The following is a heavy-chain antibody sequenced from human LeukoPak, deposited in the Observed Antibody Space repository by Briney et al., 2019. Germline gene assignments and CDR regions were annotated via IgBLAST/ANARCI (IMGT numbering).Heavy chain of an antibody. D-gene: IGHD5-12*01. J-gene: IGHJ4*02. Sequence: PGGSLRLSCAASGFTFSIYAMSWVRQAPGKGLAWVSGLNEDGGYTYYADSVKGRFTVSRDNSKSTLYLEMTSLRAEDTALYYCARGNVNMVATIEDYWGQGTLVTVSS. CDR3: ARGNVNMVATIEDY. CDR1: GFTFSIYA. V-gene: IGHV3-23*01. CDR2: LNEDGGYT.